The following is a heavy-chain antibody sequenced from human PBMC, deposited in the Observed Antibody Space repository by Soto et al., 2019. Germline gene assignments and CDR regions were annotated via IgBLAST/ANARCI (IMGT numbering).Heavy chain of an antibody. CDR3: AREQHDPYDASGYYFNWFDP. CDR2: VIPLFGAA. D-gene: IGHD3-22*01. CDR1: GGTFSNYG. J-gene: IGHJ5*02. V-gene: IGHV1-69*13. Sequence: GASVKVSCKACGGTFSNYGINWVRQAPGQGLEWMGGVIPLFGAANYAQKFQGRVTITADASTSMVYMQLSSLRSEDTAVYYCAREQHDPYDASGYYFNWFDPWGQGTLVTVSS.